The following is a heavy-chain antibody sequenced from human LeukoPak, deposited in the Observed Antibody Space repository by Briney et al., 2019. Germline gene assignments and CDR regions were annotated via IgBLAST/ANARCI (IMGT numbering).Heavy chain of an antibody. J-gene: IGHJ5*02. CDR2: INPNSGGT. CDR3: ARDQVSGYYDSSGYPGRFDP. V-gene: IGHV1-2*02. CDR1: GYTFTGYY. D-gene: IGHD3-22*01. Sequence: ASVKVSCKASGYTFTGYYMHWVRQAPGQGLEWMEWINPNSGGTNYAQKFQGRVTMTRDTSISTAYMELSRLRSDDTAVYYCARDQVSGYYDSSGYPGRFDPWGQGTLVTVSS.